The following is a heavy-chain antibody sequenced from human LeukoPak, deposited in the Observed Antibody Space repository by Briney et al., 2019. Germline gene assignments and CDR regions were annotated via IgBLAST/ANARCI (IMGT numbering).Heavy chain of an antibody. V-gene: IGHV3-53*04. CDR2: LYSGGDT. CDR3: ARDHEAGVGWLDP. D-gene: IGHD1-26*01. CDR1: GFSVSGNY. J-gene: IGHJ5*02. Sequence: PGGSLRLSCAASGFSVSGNYMTWVRQAPGKGLEWVSVLYSGGDTYYADSVKGGFTISRHDSKNTLYLQMNRLRLDDTAVYYCARDHEAGVGWLDPWGQGTLDSVSS.